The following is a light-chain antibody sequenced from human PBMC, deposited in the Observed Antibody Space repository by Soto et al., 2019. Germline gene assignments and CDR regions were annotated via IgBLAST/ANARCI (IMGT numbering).Light chain of an antibody. J-gene: IGLJ3*02. CDR1: SSDVGSSNF. CDR3: CSYAGSSTMV. Sequence: QSALTQPASVSGSPGQSITISCSGTSSDVGSSNFVSWYQQRPGKAPKLIIYEATKRPSGVSNHISGSKSGNTASLTISGLQAEDEAVYYCCSYAGSSTMVFGGGTQLTVL. V-gene: IGLV2-23*01. CDR2: EAT.